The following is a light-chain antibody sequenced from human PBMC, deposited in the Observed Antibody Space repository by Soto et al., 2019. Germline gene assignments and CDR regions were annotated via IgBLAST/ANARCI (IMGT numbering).Light chain of an antibody. V-gene: IGKV3-20*01. J-gene: IGKJ1*01. Sequence: EIVLTQSPGTLSLSPGERATLSCRASQSVPGNYLDWLQQKPGQSPRLLIYGASSRATGIPDRFSGSGSCSDFTRTITRLDTEDFAVYYCQHYTSPPWTLGQGTKVETK. CDR3: QHYTSPPWT. CDR2: GAS. CDR1: QSVPGNY.